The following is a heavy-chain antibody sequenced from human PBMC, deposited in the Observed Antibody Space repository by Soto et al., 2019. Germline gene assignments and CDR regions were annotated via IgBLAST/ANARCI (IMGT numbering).Heavy chain of an antibody. V-gene: IGHV1-69*06. D-gene: IGHD3-16*02. Sequence: QLPLVQSGAEVKKPGSSVKVSCKASGGTFSAYAISWVRQAPGQGLEWMGGILPLSGTTNYTQRFQGRVTISADKCSITAYMELSRLRSEDTAMYYGVRVNPTKPYDYVWGDYRRGGMDVWGQGTTVTVSS. CDR3: VRVNPTKPYDYVWGDYRRGGMDV. CDR2: ILPLSGTT. CDR1: GGTFSAYA. J-gene: IGHJ6*02.